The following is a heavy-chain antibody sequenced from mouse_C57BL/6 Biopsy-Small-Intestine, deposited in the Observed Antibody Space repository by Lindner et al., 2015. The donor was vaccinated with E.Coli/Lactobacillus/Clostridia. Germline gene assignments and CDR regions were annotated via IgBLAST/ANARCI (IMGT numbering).Heavy chain of an antibody. D-gene: IGHD2-12*01. CDR1: GYTFTNYG. Sequence: SVKVSCKASGYTFTNYGISWVRQAPGQGLEWMGWISTYRGNTKYAQKVQGRVTVTTDTSTSTAYMELTSLRSDDTAVYYCARAWNDVFDNWGQGTLVIVSS. V-gene: IGHV1-84*02. CDR2: ISTYRGNT. J-gene: IGHJ4*01. CDR3: ARAWNDVFDN.